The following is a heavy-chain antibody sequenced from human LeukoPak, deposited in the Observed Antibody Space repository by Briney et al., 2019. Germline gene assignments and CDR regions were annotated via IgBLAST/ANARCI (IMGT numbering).Heavy chain of an antibody. CDR3: ARGYYDSSGKGGYFLDY. Sequence: GGSLRLSCAPSGFTFEVYGMSRGRHAPEGGVEWVSGISWNGGYIGYVDSVKGRFTISRDNAKNSLYLQMNSLRAEDTALYYCARGYYDSSGKGGYFLDYWGQGTLVTVSS. CDR1: GFTFEVYG. V-gene: IGHV3-20*04. J-gene: IGHJ4*02. D-gene: IGHD3-22*01. CDR2: ISWNGGYI.